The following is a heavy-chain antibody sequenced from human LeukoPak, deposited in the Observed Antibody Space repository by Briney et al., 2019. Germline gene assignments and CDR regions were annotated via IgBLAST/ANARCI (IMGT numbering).Heavy chain of an antibody. V-gene: IGHV4-59*13. CDR1: GASISSYY. D-gene: IGHD2-15*01. CDR3: ARDSRYSYYMDV. CDR2: VYYSGST. Sequence: SETLSLTCTVSGASISSYYWSWVRHPPGKGLEWIGYVYYSGSTNYNPSLKSRVTISVDTSKHQCSLKLSSVTAADTAVYYCARDSRYSYYMDVWGKGTTVTISS. J-gene: IGHJ6*03.